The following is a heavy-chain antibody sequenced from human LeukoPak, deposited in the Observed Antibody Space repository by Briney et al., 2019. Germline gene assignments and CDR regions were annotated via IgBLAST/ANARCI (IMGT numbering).Heavy chain of an antibody. CDR3: ARIAAAENYFDY. V-gene: IGHV1-18*01. J-gene: IGHJ4*02. D-gene: IGHD6-13*01. CDR2: ISAYNGNT. Sequence: ASVKVSCKASGYSFTTYTITWVRQAPGQGLEWMGRISAYNGNTNYAQKLQGRVTMTTDTSTSIAYMELRSLRSDDTAVYYCARIAAAENYFDYWGQGTLVTVSS. CDR1: GYSFTTYT.